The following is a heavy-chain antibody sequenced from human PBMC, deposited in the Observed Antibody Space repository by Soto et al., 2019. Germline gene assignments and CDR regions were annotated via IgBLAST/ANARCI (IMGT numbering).Heavy chain of an antibody. CDR1: GYTFTSYY. V-gene: IGHV1-46*01. CDR3: ASGASNYYDSSGLPFDP. D-gene: IGHD3-22*01. J-gene: IGHJ5*02. Sequence: ASVKVSCKASGYTFTSYYMHWVRQAPGQGLEWMGIINPSGGSTSYAQKFQGRVTMTRDTSTSTVYMELSSLRSEDTAVYYCASGASNYYDSSGLPFDPWGQGTLVTVSS. CDR2: INPSGGST.